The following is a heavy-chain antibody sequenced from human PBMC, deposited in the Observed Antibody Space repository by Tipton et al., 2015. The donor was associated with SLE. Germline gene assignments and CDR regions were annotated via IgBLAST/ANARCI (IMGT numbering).Heavy chain of an antibody. J-gene: IGHJ3*02. CDR3: ARVRATVTDAFDI. CDR1: GGSFSVYY. V-gene: IGHV4-34*01. D-gene: IGHD4-17*01. CDR2: IYHSGST. Sequence: TLSLTCAVYGGSFSVYYWTWIRQPPGKGLEWIGSIYHSGSTYYNPSLKSRVTISVDTSKNQFSLKLSSVTAADTAVYYCARVRATVTDAFDIWGQGTMVTVSS.